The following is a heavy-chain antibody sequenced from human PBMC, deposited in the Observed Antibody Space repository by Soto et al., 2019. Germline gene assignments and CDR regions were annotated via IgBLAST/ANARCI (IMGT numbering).Heavy chain of an antibody. CDR2: IYYSGST. J-gene: IGHJ6*02. Sequence: PSETLSLTCTVSGGSISSYYWSWIRQPPGKGLEWIGYIYYSGSTNYNPSLKSRVTISVDKSKNQFSLNLTSVTAADTAVYYCASLHSISWKNYYYYYGMDVRGQRTTVTGSS. D-gene: IGHD6-13*01. CDR1: GGSISSYY. CDR3: ASLHSISWKNYYYYYGMDV. V-gene: IGHV4-59*12.